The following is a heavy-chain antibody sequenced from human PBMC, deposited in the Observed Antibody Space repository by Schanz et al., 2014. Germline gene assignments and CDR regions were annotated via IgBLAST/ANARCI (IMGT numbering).Heavy chain of an antibody. J-gene: IGHJ2*01. CDR1: GFNFSSYS. V-gene: IGHV3-23*04. Sequence: EVQLAESGGGLVQPGGSLRLSCAASGFNFSSYSMNWVRQAPGKGLEWVSAISGGGGTTYYTDSVKGRFTISRDNSKSTLYLQMNSLRAEDTAIYYCAKDAPYPFDLWGRGTLITVSS. CDR2: ISGGGGTT. CDR3: AKDAPYPFDL.